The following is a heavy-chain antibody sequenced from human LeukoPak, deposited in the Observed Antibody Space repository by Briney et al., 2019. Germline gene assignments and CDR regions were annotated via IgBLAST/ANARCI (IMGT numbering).Heavy chain of an antibody. CDR1: GGXFSGYY. CDR3: ARGALAVAVDY. CDR2: INHSGST. V-gene: IGHV4-34*01. D-gene: IGHD6-19*01. J-gene: IGHJ4*02. Sequence: PSETLSLTCAVYGGXFSGYYCSWIRQPLGKGQEWIGDINHSGSTNYNPSLKSRVTISVDTSKNQFSLKLSAVTAADTAVYYCARGALAVAVDYWGQGTLVTVSS.